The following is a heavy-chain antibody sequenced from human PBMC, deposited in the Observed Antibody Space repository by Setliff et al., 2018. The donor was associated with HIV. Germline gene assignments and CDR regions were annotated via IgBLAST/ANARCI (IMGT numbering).Heavy chain of an antibody. CDR3: ARLVGAGHYYYYMDV. V-gene: IGHV4-59*08. CDR2: IYYSGNT. J-gene: IGHJ6*03. D-gene: IGHD1-26*01. CDR1: GGSISSYY. Sequence: PSETLSLTCTVSGGSISSYYWSWIRQPPGKGLEWIGYIYYSGNTNYNPSLKSRVTISVDTSKNQFSLKLSSVTAADTAVYYCARLVGAGHYYYYMDVWGKGTTVTVS.